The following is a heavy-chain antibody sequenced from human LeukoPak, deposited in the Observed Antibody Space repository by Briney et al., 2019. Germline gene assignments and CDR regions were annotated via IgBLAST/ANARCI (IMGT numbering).Heavy chain of an antibody. CDR3: AREGARDDFVVVPAALDF. CDR1: NGSIGSYY. Sequence: SETLSLTCTVPNGSIGSYYWTWIRQPAGKGLEWIGRIHRTGSTNYNPSLTSRVIMSVDTSKNQFSLRLTSVTAADTAVYYCAREGARDDFVVVPAALDFWGLGTLVTVSS. J-gene: IGHJ4*02. D-gene: IGHD2-2*01. CDR2: IHRTGST. V-gene: IGHV4-4*07.